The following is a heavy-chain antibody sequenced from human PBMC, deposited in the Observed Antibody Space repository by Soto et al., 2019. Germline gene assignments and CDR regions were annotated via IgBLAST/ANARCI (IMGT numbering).Heavy chain of an antibody. CDR1: GYTLTELS. CDR2: FDPEDGET. Sequence: ASVKVSCKVSGYTLTELSMHWVRQAPGKGLEWMGGFDPEDGETIYAQKFQGRVTMTEDTSTDTAYMELSSLRSEDTAVYYCATFIVVVPAAMEISGFDYWGQGTLVTVSS. J-gene: IGHJ4*02. V-gene: IGHV1-24*01. D-gene: IGHD2-2*01. CDR3: ATFIVVVPAAMEISGFDY.